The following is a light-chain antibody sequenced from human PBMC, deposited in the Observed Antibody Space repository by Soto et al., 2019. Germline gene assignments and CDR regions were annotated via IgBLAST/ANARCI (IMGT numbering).Light chain of an antibody. Sequence: DIQMTQSPSSLSASVGDRVTITCRASQSISNYLNWHQQKPGEAPQHQVYAASSLQSGVPSRFSGRAYGTDVTLTISRLQPEDFATYYCQQSYNNPFSFGRGTKLEI. CDR1: QSISNY. CDR2: AAS. V-gene: IGKV1-39*01. J-gene: IGKJ2*01. CDR3: QQSYNNPFS.